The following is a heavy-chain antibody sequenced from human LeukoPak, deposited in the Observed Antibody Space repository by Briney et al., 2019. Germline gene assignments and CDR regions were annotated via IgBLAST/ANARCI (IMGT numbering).Heavy chain of an antibody. V-gene: IGHV4-4*07. J-gene: IGHJ6*02. CDR3: ARDRRPRAVAGAYISYGMDV. Sequence: SETLSLNCSVSGGSTNNYSWSWIRQSAGKGLEWIGRVNPYGTSNYNPSLKSRVTMSVDTSKNLVSLRLTSLTAADTAVYYCARDRRPRAVAGAYISYGMDVWGQGTTVTVSS. CDR1: GGSTNNYS. D-gene: IGHD6-19*01. CDR2: VNPYGTS.